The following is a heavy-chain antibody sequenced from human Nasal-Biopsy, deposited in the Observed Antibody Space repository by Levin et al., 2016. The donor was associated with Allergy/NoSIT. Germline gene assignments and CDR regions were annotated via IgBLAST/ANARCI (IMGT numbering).Heavy chain of an antibody. V-gene: IGHV4-39*01. Sequence: SETLSLTCTVSGGSISSSSYFWGWIRQPPGKGLEWIGSIYYSGSTYYNPSLKSRVTISVDTSKKQFSLKLSSVTAADTAVYYCARQVDDGSGWYYFDYWGQGTLVTGLL. CDR2: IYYSGST. D-gene: IGHD6-19*01. CDR1: GGSISSSSYF. J-gene: IGHJ4*02. CDR3: ARQVDDGSGWYYFDY.